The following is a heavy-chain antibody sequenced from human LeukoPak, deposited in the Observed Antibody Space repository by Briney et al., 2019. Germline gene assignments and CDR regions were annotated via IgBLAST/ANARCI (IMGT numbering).Heavy chain of an antibody. J-gene: IGHJ3*02. CDR2: INPNSGGT. Sequence: ASVKVSCKASGYTFTGYYMHWVRQAPGKGLEWMGWINPNSGGTNYAQKFQGRVTMTRDTSISTAYMELSRLRSDDTAVYYCARDLIRGTHDAFDIWGQGTMVTVSS. V-gene: IGHV1-2*02. CDR3: ARDLIRGTHDAFDI. CDR1: GYTFTGYY. D-gene: IGHD3-16*01.